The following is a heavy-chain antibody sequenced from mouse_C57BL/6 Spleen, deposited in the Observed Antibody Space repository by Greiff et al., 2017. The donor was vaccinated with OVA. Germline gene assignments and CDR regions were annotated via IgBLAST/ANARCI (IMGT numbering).Heavy chain of an antibody. J-gene: IGHJ2*01. Sequence: EVQLQESGPGLVKPSQSLSLTCSVPGYSITSGYYWNWIRQFPGNKLEWMGYISYDGSNNYNPSLKNRISITRDTSKNQFFLKLNSVTTEDTATYYCARADYYGTYYFDYWGQGTTLTVSS. CDR1: GYSITSGYY. V-gene: IGHV3-6*01. CDR2: ISYDGSN. D-gene: IGHD1-2*01. CDR3: ARADYYGTYYFDY.